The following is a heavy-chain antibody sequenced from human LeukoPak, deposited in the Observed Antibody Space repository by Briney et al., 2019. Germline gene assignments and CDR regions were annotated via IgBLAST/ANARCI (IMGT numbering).Heavy chain of an antibody. D-gene: IGHD3-3*01. CDR3: ARAQTGDDFWSGYSAWGYYYYGMDV. J-gene: IGHJ6*02. CDR2: ISSSGSTI. Sequence: PGGSLRLSCAASGFTFSDYYMSWIRQAPGKGLEWVSYISSSGSTIYYADSVKGRFTISRDNAKNSLYLQMNSLRAEDTAVYYCARAQTGDDFWSGYSAWGYYYYGMDVWGQGTTVTVSS. CDR1: GFTFSDYY. V-gene: IGHV3-11*01.